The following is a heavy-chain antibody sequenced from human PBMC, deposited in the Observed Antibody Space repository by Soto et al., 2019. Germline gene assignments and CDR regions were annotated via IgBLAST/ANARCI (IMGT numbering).Heavy chain of an antibody. J-gene: IGHJ5*02. CDR1: GDSVSSGAYY. Sequence: QVKLQESGRGLVKPSETLSLTCTVSGDSVSSGAYYWSWVRQPPGKGLEWIGYIYYNAITNYNPSLKSRVTILVDTSKSEISLTLNSVTAADTAVYYCARANIAAAGTIFDPWGQGVLVTVSA. D-gene: IGHD6-13*01. CDR2: IYYNAIT. CDR3: ARANIAAAGTIFDP. V-gene: IGHV4-61*08.